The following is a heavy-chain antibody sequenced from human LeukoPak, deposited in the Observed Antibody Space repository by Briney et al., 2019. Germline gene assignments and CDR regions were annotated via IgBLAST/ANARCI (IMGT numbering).Heavy chain of an antibody. CDR3: AREKVGYSSSWAFDY. CDR1: GFTFSSYG. D-gene: IGHD6-13*01. J-gene: IGHJ4*02. V-gene: IGHV3-23*01. CDR2: ISGSGGST. Sequence: GGSLRLSCAASGFTFSSYGMSWVRQAPGKGLEWVSAISGSGGSTYYADSVKGRFTISRDNSKNTLYLQMNSLRAEDTAVYYCAREKVGYSSSWAFDYWGQGTLVTVSS.